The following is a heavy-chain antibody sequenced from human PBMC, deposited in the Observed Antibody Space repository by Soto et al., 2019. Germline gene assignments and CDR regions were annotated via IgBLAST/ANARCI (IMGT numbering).Heavy chain of an antibody. Sequence: QVQLQESGPGLVKPSQTLSLTCTVSGGSISSGGYYWSWIRQHPGKGLEWIGYIYSSGSSYNNPSLKSRVTISVDTSKNQCSLKLSSVTAADTAVYYCARQGTTSSVGFDPWGQGTLVTVSS. V-gene: IGHV4-31*03. CDR3: ARQGTTSSVGFDP. D-gene: IGHD2-2*01. CDR2: IYSSGSS. J-gene: IGHJ5*02. CDR1: GGSISSGGYY.